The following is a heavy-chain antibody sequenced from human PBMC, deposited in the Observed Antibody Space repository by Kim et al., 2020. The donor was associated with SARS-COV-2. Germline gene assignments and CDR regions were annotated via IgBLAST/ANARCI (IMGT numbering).Heavy chain of an antibody. CDR1: GFTFSNYA. D-gene: IGHD3-3*01. Sequence: GGSLRLSCAASGFTFSNYAMTWVRQAPGKGLEWVSVISGIAPNTSYADSATVRFTFSSDNSKTTLYLHLHSLSLENTAASYCAFVASTLRFFNFEYWGQG. CDR2: ISGIAPNT. J-gene: IGHJ4*02. CDR3: AFVASTLRFFNFEY. V-gene: IGHV3-23*01.